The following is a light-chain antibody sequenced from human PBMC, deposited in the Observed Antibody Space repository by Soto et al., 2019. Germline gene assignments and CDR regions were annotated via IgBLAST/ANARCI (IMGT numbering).Light chain of an antibody. Sequence: EIVLTQSPGTLSLSPGERATLSCRASQSVTSNYLAWYQQKPGQAPRLVMYGASSRATGIPDRFSGSGSGTDFTLTISRLEPEDFAVYYCQQYGSSPITFGQGTRLEIK. CDR3: QQYGSSPIT. CDR1: QSVTSNY. V-gene: IGKV3-20*01. J-gene: IGKJ5*01. CDR2: GAS.